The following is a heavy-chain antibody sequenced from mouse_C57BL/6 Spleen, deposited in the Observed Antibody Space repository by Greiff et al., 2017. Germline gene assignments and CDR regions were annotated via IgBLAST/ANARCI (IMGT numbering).Heavy chain of an antibody. CDR1: GSTFTDYN. CDR2: INPNNGGT. Sequence: VQLQQSGPELVKPGASVKIPCKASGSTFTDYNMDWVKQSHGMSLEWIGDINPNNGGTIYNQKFKGKATLTVDKSSSTAYMELRSLTSEDTAVYYCARPIYDGYYGYYFDYWGQGSTLTVSS. J-gene: IGHJ2*01. CDR3: ARPIYDGYYGYYFDY. V-gene: IGHV1-18*01. D-gene: IGHD2-3*01.